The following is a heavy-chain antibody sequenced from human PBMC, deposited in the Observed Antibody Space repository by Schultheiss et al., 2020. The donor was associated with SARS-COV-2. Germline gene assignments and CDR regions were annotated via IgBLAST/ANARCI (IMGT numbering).Heavy chain of an antibody. D-gene: IGHD2-15*01. V-gene: IGHV3-11*06. Sequence: LSLTCAVYGGSFSGYYWSWIRQPPGKGLEWVSYISSSSSYTNYADSVKGRFTISRDNAKNSLYLQMNSLRAEDTAVYYCAREPPDCSGGSCYSRGFDYWGQGTLVTVSS. CDR3: AREPPDCSGGSCYSRGFDY. CDR1: GGSFSGYY. CDR2: ISSSSSYT. J-gene: IGHJ4*02.